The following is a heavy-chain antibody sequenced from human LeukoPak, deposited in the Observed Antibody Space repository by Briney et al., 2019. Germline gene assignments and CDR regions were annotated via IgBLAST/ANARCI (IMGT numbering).Heavy chain of an antibody. Sequence: PGESLKISCKGSGYSFTSYWFVWVRQLPGKGLEGMGIIYPGDSDTRYSQYFQGQVTTSADKSISTAYMQWSSLKASDTTMYYCARQKAEVSYVDYWGQGTLVTVFS. V-gene: IGHV5-51*01. CDR1: GYSFTSYW. J-gene: IGHJ4*02. CDR3: ARQKAEVSYVDY. CDR2: IYPGDSDT.